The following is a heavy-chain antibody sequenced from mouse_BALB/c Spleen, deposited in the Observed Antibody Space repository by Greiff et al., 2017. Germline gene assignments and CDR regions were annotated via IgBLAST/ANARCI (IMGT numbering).Heavy chain of an antibody. V-gene: IGHV1S81*02. Sequence: QVQLQQPGAELVKPGASVKLSCKASGYTFTSYWMHWVKQRPGQGLEWIGEINPSNGRTNYNEKFKSKATLTVDKSSSTAYMQLSSLTSEDSAVYYCARSDGNYPYFDYWGQGTTLTVSS. J-gene: IGHJ2*01. CDR2: INPSNGRT. CDR3: ARSDGNYPYFDY. CDR1: GYTFTSYW. D-gene: IGHD2-1*01.